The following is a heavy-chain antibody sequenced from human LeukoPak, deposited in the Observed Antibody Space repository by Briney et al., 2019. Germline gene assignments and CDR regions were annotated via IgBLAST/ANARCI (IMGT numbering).Heavy chain of an antibody. D-gene: IGHD3-3*01. J-gene: IGHJ5*02. V-gene: IGHV4-59*12. CDR1: GGSISSYY. CDR2: IYYSGST. Sequence: PSETLSLTCTVSGGSISSYYWSWIRQPPGKGLEWIGYIYYSGSTNYNPSLKSRVTISVDTSKNQFSLKLSSVTAADTAVYYCAREPLYYDFWSGTNWFDPWGQGTLVTVSS. CDR3: AREPLYYDFWSGTNWFDP.